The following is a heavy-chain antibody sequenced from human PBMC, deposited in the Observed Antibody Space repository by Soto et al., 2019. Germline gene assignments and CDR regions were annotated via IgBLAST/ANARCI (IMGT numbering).Heavy chain of an antibody. CDR3: ARGAGYSSSWHGMDV. J-gene: IGHJ6*02. V-gene: IGHV1-8*01. CDR1: GYTFTSYD. D-gene: IGHD6-13*01. CDR2: MNPNSGTA. Sequence: GASVKVSCKASGYTFTSYDINWVRQAPGQGLEWMGWMNPNSGTANYAQKFQGRVTITADKSTSTAYMELSSLRSEDTAVYYCARGAGYSSSWHGMDVWGQGTTVTVSS.